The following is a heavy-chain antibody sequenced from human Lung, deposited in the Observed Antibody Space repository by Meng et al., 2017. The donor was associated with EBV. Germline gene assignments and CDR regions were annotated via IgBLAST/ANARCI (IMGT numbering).Heavy chain of an antibody. CDR3: ARGGYYYGIDY. J-gene: IGHJ4*02. CDR1: GYPFITYG. V-gene: IGHV1-18*01. Sequence: QFQLVQSGAEVKKPGASVKVSCKAAGYPFITYGINWVRQAPGQGLEWMGWISAHSGNTNYAQNLQGRVTMTTDTSTSTAYMELRSLKSDDTAVYYCARGGYYYGIDYWGQGTLVTVSS. CDR2: ISAHSGNT. D-gene: IGHD3-22*01.